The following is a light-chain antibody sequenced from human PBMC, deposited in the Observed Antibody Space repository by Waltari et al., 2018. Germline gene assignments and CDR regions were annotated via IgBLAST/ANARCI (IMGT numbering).Light chain of an antibody. CDR1: TSDVGDYNS. CDR3: SSYTTRTLVV. J-gene: IGLJ2*01. V-gene: IGLV2-14*01. CDR2: EVT. Sequence: QSALPQPASLSGSPGQSITISCTGTTSDVGDYNSVSWDQKHPGKAPKLMIYEVTSRPSGVSNRFSGSKSGNTASLTISGLQAEDEAEYYCSSYTTRTLVVFGGGTKLTVL.